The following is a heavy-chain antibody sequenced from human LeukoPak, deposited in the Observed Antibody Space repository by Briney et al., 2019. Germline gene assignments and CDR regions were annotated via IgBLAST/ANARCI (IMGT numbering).Heavy chain of an antibody. Sequence: PGRSLGLSCAASGFTFSSYGMHWVRQAPGKGLEWVAVISYDGSNKYYADSVKGRFTISRDNSKNTLYLQMNSLRAEDTAVYYRAKDRGTVVRGVIMPYNWFDPWGQGTLVTVSS. J-gene: IGHJ5*02. CDR3: AKDRGTVVRGVIMPYNWFDP. CDR1: GFTFSSYG. D-gene: IGHD3-10*01. V-gene: IGHV3-30*18. CDR2: ISYDGSNK.